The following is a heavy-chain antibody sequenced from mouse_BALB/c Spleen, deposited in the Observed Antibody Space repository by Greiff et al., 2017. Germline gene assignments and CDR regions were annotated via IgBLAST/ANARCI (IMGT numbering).Heavy chain of an antibody. J-gene: IGHJ2*01. CDR3: ARTGRYDLDY. Sequence: QVQLKQSGAELARPGASVKLSCKASGYTFTSYWMQWVKQRPGQGLEWIGAIYPGDGDTRYTQKFKGKATLTADKSSSTAYMQLSSLASEDSAVYYCARTGRYDLDYWGQGTTLTVSS. D-gene: IGHD2-14*01. V-gene: IGHV1-87*01. CDR2: IYPGDGDT. CDR1: GYTFTSYW.